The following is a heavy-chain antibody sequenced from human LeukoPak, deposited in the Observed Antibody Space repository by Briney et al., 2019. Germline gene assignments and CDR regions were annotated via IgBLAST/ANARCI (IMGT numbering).Heavy chain of an antibody. J-gene: IGHJ4*02. CDR3: ARVSAITMIVGYFDY. Sequence: SETLSLTCAVYGGSFSGYYWSWIRQPPGTGLEWIGEINHSGSANYNPSLRSRVTISVDTSKNQFSLKLNSVTAADTAVYYCARVSAITMIVGYFDYWGQGTLLTVSS. D-gene: IGHD3-22*01. V-gene: IGHV4-34*01. CDR1: GGSFSGYY. CDR2: INHSGSA.